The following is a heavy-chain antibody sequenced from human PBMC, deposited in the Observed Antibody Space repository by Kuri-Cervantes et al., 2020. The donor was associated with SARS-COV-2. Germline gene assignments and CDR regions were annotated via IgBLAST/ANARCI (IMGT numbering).Heavy chain of an antibody. CDR2: ISFYRHDA. D-gene: IGHD6-6*01. CDR1: GFTFSSYN. CDR3: ARESSSSLNYYYGMDT. Sequence: GGSLRLSCAASGFTFSSYNMHWVRQPPGKGLEWVAIISFYRHDAHYADSVKGRFTISRDNSKNTLYLQMDSLTTEDTAVYYCARESSSSLNYYYGMDTWGQGTSVTVSS. J-gene: IGHJ6*02. V-gene: IGHV3-30*04.